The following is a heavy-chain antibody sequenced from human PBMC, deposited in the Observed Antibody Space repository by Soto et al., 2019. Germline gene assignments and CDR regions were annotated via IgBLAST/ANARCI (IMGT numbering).Heavy chain of an antibody. J-gene: IGHJ5*02. V-gene: IGHV3-23*01. CDR2: ISGSGGST. Sequence: GGSLRLSCAASGFTFSSYAMSWVRQAPGKGLEWVSAISGSGGSTYYADSVKGRFTISRDNSKNTLYLQMNSLRAEDTAVYYCAKVPYSSSSGSWFDPWGQGTLVTVSS. D-gene: IGHD6-6*01. CDR3: AKVPYSSSSGSWFDP. CDR1: GFTFSSYA.